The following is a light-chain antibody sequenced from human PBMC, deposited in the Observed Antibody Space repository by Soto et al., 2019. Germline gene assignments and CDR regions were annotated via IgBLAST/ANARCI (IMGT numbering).Light chain of an antibody. CDR2: LNSDGSH. Sequence: QAVLTQSPSASASLGASVKLTCTLSSGHSSYAIAWHQQQPEKGPRYLMKLNSDGSHSKGDGIPDRFSGSSSGAERYLTIFSLQSEDEADYYCQTWGTGTWVFGGGTQLTVL. V-gene: IGLV4-69*01. J-gene: IGLJ3*02. CDR3: QTWGTGTWV. CDR1: SGHSSYA.